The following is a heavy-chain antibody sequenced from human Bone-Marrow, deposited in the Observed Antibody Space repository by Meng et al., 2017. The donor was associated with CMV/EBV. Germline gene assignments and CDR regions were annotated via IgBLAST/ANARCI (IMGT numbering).Heavy chain of an antibody. V-gene: IGHV1-69*10. CDR1: GGTFSSYA. Sequence: SVKVSCKASGGTFSSYAISWVRQAPGQGLEWMGGIIPILGIANYAQKFQGRVTMTRDTSISTAYMELSRLRSDDTAVYYCARDVDGVYYWGQGTLVTVSS. CDR2: IIPILGIA. D-gene: IGHD5-12*01. J-gene: IGHJ4*02. CDR3: ARDVDGVYY.